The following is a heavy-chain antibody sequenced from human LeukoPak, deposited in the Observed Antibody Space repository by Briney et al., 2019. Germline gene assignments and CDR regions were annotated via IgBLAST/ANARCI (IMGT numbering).Heavy chain of an antibody. CDR3: ARTARDGNIYYFDP. D-gene: IGHD5-24*01. CDR1: GDSITSGDYY. V-gene: IGHV4-61*02. J-gene: IGHJ4*02. CDR2: VHVTGST. Sequence: SETLSLTCTVSGDSITSGDYYWSWIRQPAGKGLEWIGRVHVTGSTVSIPSLKSRVTMSVDTSRDFFSLNLTSVTAADTAVYYCARTARDGNIYYFDPWGQGSLVTVSS.